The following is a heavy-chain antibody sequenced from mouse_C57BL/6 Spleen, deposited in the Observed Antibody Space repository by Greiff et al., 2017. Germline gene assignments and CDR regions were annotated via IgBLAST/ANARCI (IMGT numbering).Heavy chain of an antibody. V-gene: IGHV1-26*01. Sequence: EVQLQQSGPELVKPGASVKISCKATGYTFTDYYMNWVKQSHGKSLEWIGDINPNNGGTSYNQKFKGKATLTVDKSSSTAYMELRSLTSEDSAVYYCARWDWGYAMDYWGQGTSVTVSS. J-gene: IGHJ4*01. D-gene: IGHD4-1*01. CDR3: ARWDWGYAMDY. CDR2: INPNNGGT. CDR1: GYTFTDYY.